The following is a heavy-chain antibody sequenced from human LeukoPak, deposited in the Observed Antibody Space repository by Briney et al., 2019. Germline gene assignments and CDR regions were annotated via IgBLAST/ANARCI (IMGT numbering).Heavy chain of an antibody. J-gene: IGHJ4*02. CDR2: ISPYNDNT. CDR1: GYTFPSYG. Sequence: ASVKVSCKASGYTFPSYGISWVRQAPGQGPEWMGWISPYNDNTNYAQKLQGRATLTTDTSTSTAYMELRSLRSDDTAVYYCARHFYGSGTYYHFDYWGQGTLVTVSS. D-gene: IGHD3-10*01. V-gene: IGHV1-18*01. CDR3: ARHFYGSGTYYHFDY.